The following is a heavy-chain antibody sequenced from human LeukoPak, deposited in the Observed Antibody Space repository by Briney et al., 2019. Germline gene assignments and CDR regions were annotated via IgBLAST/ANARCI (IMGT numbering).Heavy chain of an antibody. D-gene: IGHD6-19*01. Sequence: GRSLRLSCAASGFTFSSYGMHWVRQAPGKGLEWVAAIWHDGSNKYYVDSVKGRFSISRDNSKNTLYLQMNSLRTEDTAVYFCVRDLETWSNGWGPYFWGQGSLVIVSS. CDR1: GFTFSSYG. J-gene: IGHJ4*02. CDR2: IWHDGSNK. CDR3: VRDLETWSNGWGPYF. V-gene: IGHV3-33*01.